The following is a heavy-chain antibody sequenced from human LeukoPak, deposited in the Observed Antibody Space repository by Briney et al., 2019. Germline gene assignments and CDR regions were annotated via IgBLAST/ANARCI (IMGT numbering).Heavy chain of an antibody. CDR2: IWYDGSKT. CDR1: GFTFSSHG. D-gene: IGHD6-19*01. CDR3: AKDRSGGGDYYFGMDV. V-gene: IGHV3-33*06. J-gene: IGHJ6*02. Sequence: GGSLRLSCAASGFTFSSHGMHWVRQAPGKGLDWVAVIWYDGSKTSYADSVKGRFTISRDNSQNTLYLQMNSLRAEDTAVYYCAKDRSGGGDYYFGMDVWGPGTTVTVSS.